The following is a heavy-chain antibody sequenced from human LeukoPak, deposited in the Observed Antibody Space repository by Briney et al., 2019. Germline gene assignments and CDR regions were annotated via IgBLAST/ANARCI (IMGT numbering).Heavy chain of an antibody. J-gene: IGHJ3*02. CDR1: GFTFSSSN. D-gene: IGHD1-26*01. Sequence: GGSLRLSCAASGFTFSSSNMHWVRQAPGKGLEWVSFISGTSTAIIYADSVKGRFTISRDIGRKSLYLQMNSLSDEDTAVYYCARGGGRFYSDAFDIWGQGTVVTVSS. CDR2: ISGTSTAI. V-gene: IGHV3-48*02. CDR3: ARGGGRFYSDAFDI.